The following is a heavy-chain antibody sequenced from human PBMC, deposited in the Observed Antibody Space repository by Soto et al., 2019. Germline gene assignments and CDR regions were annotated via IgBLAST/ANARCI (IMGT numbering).Heavy chain of an antibody. CDR3: ARKFAPEFFDS. D-gene: IGHD3-10*01. Sequence: PGESLKISCKASGYTFSNYWITWVRQMPGKGPEWMGIIYPRDSDSKYSPAFQGRVTFSVDKSIDTAYLQWTSLEASDTAIYFCARKFAPEFFDSWGQGTLVTVSS. V-gene: IGHV5-51*01. CDR2: IYPRDSDS. J-gene: IGHJ4*02. CDR1: GYTFSNYW.